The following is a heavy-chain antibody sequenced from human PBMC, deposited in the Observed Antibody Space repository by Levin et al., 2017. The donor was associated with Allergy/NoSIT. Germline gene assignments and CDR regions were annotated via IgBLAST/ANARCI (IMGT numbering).Heavy chain of an antibody. CDR1: GFTFSSYA. J-gene: IGHJ4*02. D-gene: IGHD1-26*01. CDR2: ISYDGSNK. CDR3: ARGGGGYYVDY. V-gene: IGHV3-30-3*01. Sequence: GESLKISCAASGFTFSSYAMHWVRQAPGKGLEWVAVISYDGSNKYYADSVKGRFTISRDNSKNTLYLQMNSLRAEDTAVYYCARGGGGYYVDYWGQGTLVTVSS.